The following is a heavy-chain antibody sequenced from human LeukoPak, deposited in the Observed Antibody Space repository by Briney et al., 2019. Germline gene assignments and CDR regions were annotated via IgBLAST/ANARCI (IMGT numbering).Heavy chain of an antibody. V-gene: IGHV4-34*01. J-gene: IGHJ5*02. Sequence: SETLSLTCAVYGGSFSGYYWSWIRQPPGKGLEWIGEINHSGSTNYNPSLKSRVTISVDTSKNQFSLKLSSVTAADTAVYYCARGLSDIVVVVAATGTINWFDPWGQGTLVTVSS. D-gene: IGHD2-15*01. CDR3: ARGLSDIVVVVAATGTINWFDP. CDR1: GGSFSGYY. CDR2: INHSGST.